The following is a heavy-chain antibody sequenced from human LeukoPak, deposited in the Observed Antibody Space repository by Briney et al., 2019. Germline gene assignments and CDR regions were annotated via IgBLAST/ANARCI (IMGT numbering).Heavy chain of an antibody. J-gene: IGHJ4*02. CDR2: ISYDGSNK. Sequence: GGSLRLSCAASGFTFSSYGMHWVRQAPGKGLERVAVISYDGSNKYYADSVKGRFTISRDNSKNTLYLQMNSLRAEDTAVYYCAKGFDYYDSSGTQPPFDYWGQGTLVTVSS. CDR3: AKGFDYYDSSGTQPPFDY. D-gene: IGHD3-22*01. CDR1: GFTFSSYG. V-gene: IGHV3-30*18.